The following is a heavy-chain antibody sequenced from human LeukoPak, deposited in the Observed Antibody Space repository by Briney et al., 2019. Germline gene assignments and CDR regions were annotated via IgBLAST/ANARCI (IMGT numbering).Heavy chain of an antibody. CDR1: GFTFSSYA. CDR2: IKSKTDGGTT. D-gene: IGHD3-16*01. V-gene: IGHV3-15*07. Sequence: PGGSLRLSCAASGFTFSSYAMNWVRQAPGKGLEWVGHIKSKTDGGTTDYAAPVKGRFTISRDDSKNTLYLHMNSLKTEDTAVYYCATAPPSYAPDYWGQGTLVTVSS. J-gene: IGHJ4*02. CDR3: ATAPPSYAPDY.